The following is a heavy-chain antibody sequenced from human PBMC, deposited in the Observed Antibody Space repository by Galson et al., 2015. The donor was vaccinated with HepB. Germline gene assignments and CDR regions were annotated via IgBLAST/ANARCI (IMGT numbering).Heavy chain of an antibody. CDR1: HVSVSSSSFY. CDR2: IYYSGNT. J-gene: IGHJ3*02. CDR3: ARHRSLGYCTSTSCYRLDAFDI. V-gene: IGHV4-39*01. D-gene: IGHD2-2*01. Sequence: ETLSLTCTVSHVSVSSSSFYWGWIRQPPGKGLEWIGSIYYSGNTYYNPSLKSRVTISVDTSKNQFSLKLSSVTAADTAVYYCARHRSLGYCTSTSCYRLDAFDIWGQGTMVTVSS.